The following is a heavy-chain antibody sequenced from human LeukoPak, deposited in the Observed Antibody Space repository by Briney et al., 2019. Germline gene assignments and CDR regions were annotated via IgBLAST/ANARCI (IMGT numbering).Heavy chain of an antibody. D-gene: IGHD4-23*01. CDR1: GYTFNTYD. V-gene: IGHV1-8*01. CDR3: ARGPNKSDGGNSGSAWFDP. J-gene: IGHJ5*02. Sequence: ASVKVSCKASGYTFNTYDNNWVRQATGQGLEWMGWMNPNSGNTGYAQKFQGRVTMTRNTSISTAYRELRSLRSEDTAVYYCARGPNKSDGGNSGSAWFDPWGQGTMVTVSS. CDR2: MNPNSGNT.